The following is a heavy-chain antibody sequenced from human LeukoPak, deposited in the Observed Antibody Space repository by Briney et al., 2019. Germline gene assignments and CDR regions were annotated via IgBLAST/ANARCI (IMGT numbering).Heavy chain of an antibody. J-gene: IGHJ3*02. Sequence: PGGSLRLSCAASGFTFSSYSMNWVRQAPGKGLEWISYITTSGGAKNYADSVKGRFTISRDNAENSLYLQMSSLRAEDTAVYYCARGWVVATGGFDMWGQGTMVTVSS. CDR2: ITTSGGAK. D-gene: IGHD2-8*02. V-gene: IGHV3-48*01. CDR1: GFTFSSYS. CDR3: ARGWVVATGGFDM.